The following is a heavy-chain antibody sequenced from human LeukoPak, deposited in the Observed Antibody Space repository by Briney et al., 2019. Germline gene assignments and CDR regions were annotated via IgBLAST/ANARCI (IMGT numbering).Heavy chain of an antibody. V-gene: IGHV3-48*03. CDR3: ARDALAGGDWSNTGDY. J-gene: IGHJ4*02. CDR2: ISSRGGTI. D-gene: IGHD3-16*01. Sequence: GGSLRLSCAASGFTFSTYDMNWVRQAPGKGLEWLSYISSRGGTIYYADSVKGRFTISRDNAKNSLYLQMNSLRAEDTAVYYCARDALAGGDWSNTGDYWGQGTLVTVSS. CDR1: GFTFSTYD.